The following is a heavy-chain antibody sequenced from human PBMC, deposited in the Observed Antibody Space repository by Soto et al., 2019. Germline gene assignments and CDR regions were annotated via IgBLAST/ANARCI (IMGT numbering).Heavy chain of an antibody. Sequence: GGSLRLSCAASGFTFSSYGMHWVRQAPGKGLEWVAVIWYDGSNKYYADSVKGRFTISRDNSKNTLYLQMNSLRAEDTAVYYCARDSGPVGYCSGGSCPNDYWGQGTLVTVSA. J-gene: IGHJ4*02. CDR2: IWYDGSNK. CDR3: ARDSGPVGYCSGGSCPNDY. V-gene: IGHV3-33*01. D-gene: IGHD2-15*01. CDR1: GFTFSSYG.